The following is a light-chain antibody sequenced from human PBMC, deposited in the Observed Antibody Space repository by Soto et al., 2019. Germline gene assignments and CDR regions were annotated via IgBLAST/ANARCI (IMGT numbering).Light chain of an antibody. CDR1: SGHSRYA. CDR2: LNSDGSH. V-gene: IGLV4-69*02. CDR3: QTWGTGFWV. Sequence: QSVLTQSPSASASLGASVKLTCTLSSGHSRYAIAWHQQQPEKGPRYLMKLNSDGSHSKGDGIPDRFSGSSSGAERYLTISSLQSEDEADYYFQTWGTGFWVFGGGTKLTVL. J-gene: IGLJ3*02.